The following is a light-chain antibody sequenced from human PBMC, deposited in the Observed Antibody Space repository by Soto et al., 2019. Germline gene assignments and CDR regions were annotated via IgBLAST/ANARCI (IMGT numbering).Light chain of an antibody. CDR3: QQYGSSGT. Sequence: EIVMPQSPATLSVSPGARATLSCRASQSVSSNLAWYQQKPGQAPRLLIYDASNRATGIPARFSGRGSGTDFTLTISRLEPEDFAVYYCQQYGSSGTVGQGTKVDI. V-gene: IGKV3-20*01. J-gene: IGKJ1*01. CDR2: DAS. CDR1: QSVSSN.